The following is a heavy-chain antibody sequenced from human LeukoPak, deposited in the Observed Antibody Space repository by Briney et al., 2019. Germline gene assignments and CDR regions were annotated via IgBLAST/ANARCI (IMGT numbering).Heavy chain of an antibody. J-gene: IGHJ4*02. CDR1: GFTSSSYG. D-gene: IGHD3-16*02. Sequence: GGSLRLSCAASGFTSSSYGMSWVRQAPGKGLEWVSAISGSGGSTYYADSVKGRFTISRDNSKNTLYLQMNSLRAEDTAVYYCAKDPEKGVWGSYRLPGYWGQGTLVTVSS. CDR2: ISGSGGST. V-gene: IGHV3-23*01. CDR3: AKDPEKGVWGSYRLPGY.